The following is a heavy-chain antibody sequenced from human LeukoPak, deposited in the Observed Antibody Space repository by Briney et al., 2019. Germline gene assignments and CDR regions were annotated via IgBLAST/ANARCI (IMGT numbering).Heavy chain of an antibody. CDR1: GASISGFY. V-gene: IGHV4-59*01. J-gene: IGHJ6*03. CDR3: ARLYQQSKWKYYYYYMDV. D-gene: IGHD1-1*01. Sequence: SETLSLTCTISGASISGFYWSWIRQPPGKGLEWIGSINYSGSTNYNPSLKSRVSISIDTSKNRMSLRLISVTAADTAVYYCARLYQQSKWKYYYYYMDVWGKGTAVTVSS. CDR2: INYSGST.